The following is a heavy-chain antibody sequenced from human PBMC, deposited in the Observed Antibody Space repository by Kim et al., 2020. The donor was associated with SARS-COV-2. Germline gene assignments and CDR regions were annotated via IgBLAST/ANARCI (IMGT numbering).Heavy chain of an antibody. CDR2: IYTSGST. CDR3: ARGTRYDFWSGYSRATYYYYGMDV. V-gene: IGHV4-61*02. D-gene: IGHD3-3*01. CDR1: GGSISSGSYY. Sequence: SETLSLTCTVSGGSISSGSYYWSWIRQPAGKGLEWIGRIYTSGSTNYNPSLKSRVTISVDTSKNQFSLKLSSVTAADTAVYYCARGTRYDFWSGYSRATYYYYGMDVWGQGTTVTVSS. J-gene: IGHJ6*02.